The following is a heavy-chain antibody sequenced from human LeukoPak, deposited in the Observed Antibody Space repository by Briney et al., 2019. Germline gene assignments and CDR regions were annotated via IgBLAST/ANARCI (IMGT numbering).Heavy chain of an antibody. CDR2: ISSSSSYI. Sequence: PGRSLRLSCAASGFTFSSYSMNWVRQAPGKGLEWVSPISSSSSYIYYADSVKGRFTISRDNAKNSLYLQMNSLRAEDTAVYYCASEDCSSTSCYFDYWGQGTLVTVSS. CDR1: GFTFSSYS. CDR3: ASEDCSSTSCYFDY. D-gene: IGHD2-2*01. J-gene: IGHJ4*02. V-gene: IGHV3-21*01.